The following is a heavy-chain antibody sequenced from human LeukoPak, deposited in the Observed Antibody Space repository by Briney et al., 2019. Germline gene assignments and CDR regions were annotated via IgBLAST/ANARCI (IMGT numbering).Heavy chain of an antibody. CDR3: ARVATAGAYNWFDP. D-gene: IGHD4/OR15-4a*01. V-gene: IGHV4-39*07. CDR1: GGSISSSSYY. CDR2: IYYSGST. J-gene: IGHJ5*02. Sequence: KTSETLSLTCTVSGGSISSSSYYWGWIRQPPGKGLEWIGNIYYSGSTYDNPSLKSRVTISVDTSKNQFSLKLSSVTAADTAVYYCARVATAGAYNWFDPWGQGTLVTVSS.